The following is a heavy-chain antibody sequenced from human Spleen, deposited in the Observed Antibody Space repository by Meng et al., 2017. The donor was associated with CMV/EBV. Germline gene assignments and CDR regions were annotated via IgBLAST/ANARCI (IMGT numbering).Heavy chain of an antibody. CDR2: INHSGST. CDR3: ARRKGYDLNPFDY. J-gene: IGHJ4*02. D-gene: IGHD1-14*01. CDR1: GGSFSGYY. V-gene: IGHV4-34*01. Sequence: QVQVPQWGAGLLKPSETLSLTRAVFGGSFSGYYWSWIRQPPGKGLEWIGEINHSGSTNYNPSLKSRVTISVDTSKNQFSLKLSSVTAADTAVYYCARRKGYDLNPFDYWGQGTLVTVSS.